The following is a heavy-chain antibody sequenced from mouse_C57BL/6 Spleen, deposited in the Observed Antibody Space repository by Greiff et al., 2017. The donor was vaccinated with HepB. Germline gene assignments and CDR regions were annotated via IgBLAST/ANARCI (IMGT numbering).Heavy chain of an antibody. CDR3: VRQDYYGSGDY. D-gene: IGHD1-1*01. V-gene: IGHV10-1*01. CDR2: IRSKSNNYAT. J-gene: IGHJ4*01. CDR1: GFSFNTYA. Sequence: DVHLVESGGGLVQPKGSLKLSCAASGFSFNTYAMNWVRQAPGKGLEWVARIRSKSNNYATYYADSVKDRFTISRDDSESMLYLQMNNLKTEDTAMYYCVRQDYYGSGDYWGQGTSVTVSS.